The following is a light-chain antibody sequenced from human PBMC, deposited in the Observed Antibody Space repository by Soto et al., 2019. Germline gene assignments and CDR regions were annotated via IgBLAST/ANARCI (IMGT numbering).Light chain of an antibody. CDR2: YAS. J-gene: IGKJ4*01. V-gene: IGKV1-33*01. CDR1: QDISNY. CDR3: KHSHNLPLT. Sequence: DVQITQSTSSLSAYVGYRVTITCKSSQDISNYLNWYQQKPGKAPKLLIYYASNLKTGVPSRFSGSGSGTHFTFTITSLQSEDVASYFCKHSHNLPLTFGGGTKVDSK.